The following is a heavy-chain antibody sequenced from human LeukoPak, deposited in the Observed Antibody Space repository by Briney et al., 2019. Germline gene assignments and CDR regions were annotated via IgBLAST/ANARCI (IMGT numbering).Heavy chain of an antibody. CDR1: GFTFDDYA. V-gene: IGHV3-9*01. CDR2: ISWNSGSI. CDR3: AKVPSGSIQGEFDP. D-gene: IGHD6-19*01. Sequence: PGGSLRLSCAASGFTFDDYAMHWVRQAPGKGLEWVSGISWNSGSIGYADSVKGRSTISRDNAKNSLYLQMNSLRAEDTALYYCAKVPSGSIQGEFDPWGQGTLVTVTS. J-gene: IGHJ5*02.